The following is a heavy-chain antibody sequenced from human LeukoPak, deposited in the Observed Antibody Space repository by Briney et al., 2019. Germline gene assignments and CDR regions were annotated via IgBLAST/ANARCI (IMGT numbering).Heavy chain of an antibody. Sequence: PSETLSLTCTVSGGSISSSSYYWGWIRQPPGKGLEWIGSIYYSGSTYYNPSLKSRVTISVDTSKNQFSLKLSSVTAADTAVYYCGGVSSGYSSPYFDYWGQGTLVTVSS. CDR2: IYYSGST. CDR3: GGVSSGYSSPYFDY. CDR1: GGSISSSSYY. J-gene: IGHJ4*02. V-gene: IGHV4-39*01. D-gene: IGHD3-22*01.